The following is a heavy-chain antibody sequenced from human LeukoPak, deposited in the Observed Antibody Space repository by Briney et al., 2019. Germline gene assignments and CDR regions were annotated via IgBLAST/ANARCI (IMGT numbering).Heavy chain of an antibody. J-gene: IGHJ2*01. Sequence: SVKVSCKASGGTFSSYAISWVRQAPGQGLEWMGGIIPIFGTANYAQKFQGRVTITADESTSTAYMELSSLRSEDTAVYYCARSLWELLPYDLWGRGTLVTVSS. CDR1: GGTFSSYA. CDR2: IIPIFGTA. CDR3: ARSLWELLPYDL. D-gene: IGHD1-26*01. V-gene: IGHV1-69*13.